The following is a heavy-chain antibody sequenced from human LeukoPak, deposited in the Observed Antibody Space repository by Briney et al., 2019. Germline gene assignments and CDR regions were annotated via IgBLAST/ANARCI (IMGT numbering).Heavy chain of an antibody. CDR3: ARDRYDYVWGSYRYTGYFDY. J-gene: IGHJ4*02. V-gene: IGHV3-23*01. Sequence: GESLRLSCAASGFTFSSYAMNWVRQAPGKGLEWVSAISGSADRTYSADSVKGRFTISRDNSKNTLYLQMNSLRAEDTAVYYCARDRYDYVWGSYRYTGYFDYWGQGTLVTVSS. CDR1: GFTFSSYA. D-gene: IGHD3-16*02. CDR2: ISGSADRT.